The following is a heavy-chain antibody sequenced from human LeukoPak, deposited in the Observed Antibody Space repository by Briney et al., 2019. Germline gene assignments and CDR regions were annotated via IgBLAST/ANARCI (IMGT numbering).Heavy chain of an antibody. D-gene: IGHD2-15*01. CDR2: ISNNGGYT. V-gene: IGHV3-23*01. CDR1: GFTFSSSA. Sequence: GGSLRLSCAASGFTFSSSAMSWVRQAPGKGLEWVSAISNNGGYTYYADSVQGRFTISRDNSKSTLCLQMNSLRAEDTAVHYCAKQLGYCSDGSCYFPYWGQGTLVTVSS. J-gene: IGHJ4*02. CDR3: AKQLGYCSDGSCYFPY.